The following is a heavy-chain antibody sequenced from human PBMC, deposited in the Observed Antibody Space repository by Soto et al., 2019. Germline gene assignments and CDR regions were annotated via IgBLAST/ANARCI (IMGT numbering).Heavy chain of an antibody. Sequence: GGSLRLSCAASGFTFSSYSMNWVRQAPGKGLEWVSYISSSSSTIYYADSVKGRFTISRDNAKNSLYLQMGSLRAEDTAVYYCARPWPAYCGGGCYPLFDYWGQGTLVPVSS. J-gene: IGHJ4*02. CDR2: ISSSSSTI. V-gene: IGHV3-48*01. D-gene: IGHD2-21*01. CDR1: GFTFSSYS. CDR3: ARPWPAYCGGGCYPLFDY.